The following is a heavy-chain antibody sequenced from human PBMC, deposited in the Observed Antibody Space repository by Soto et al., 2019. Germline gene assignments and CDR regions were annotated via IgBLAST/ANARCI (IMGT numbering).Heavy chain of an antibody. V-gene: IGHV3-9*01. Sequence: EVQLVESGGGLVQPGRSLRLSCAASGFTFDDYAMHWVRQVSGKGLEWVSGINWNGGRITYADSVKGRFAISRDNAKNSLYLQMNSLRPEDTALYYCAKSPAHDFILFGVLITEPLDYWGQGTLVTVSS. CDR2: INWNGGRI. D-gene: IGHD3-3*01. CDR1: GFTFDDYA. CDR3: AKSPAHDFILFGVLITEPLDY. J-gene: IGHJ4*02.